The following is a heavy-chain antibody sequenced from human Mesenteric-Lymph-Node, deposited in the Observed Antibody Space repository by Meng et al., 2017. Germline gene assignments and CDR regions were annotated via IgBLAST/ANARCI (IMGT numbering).Heavy chain of an antibody. V-gene: IGHV2-70*04. CDR1: GFPLSTSGMR. CDR3: ARQVGTTGAFDL. D-gene: IGHD1-1*01. Sequence: SSPTLVKPPQTLTLNCTLSGFPLSTSGMRAGWIRQPPGKALEWLARIDWDGDKFYTTSLKARLTISRDPSKNQVVLKMTDMDPVDTGTYYCARQVGTTGAFDLWGQGIMVTVSS. CDR2: IDWDGDK. J-gene: IGHJ3*01.